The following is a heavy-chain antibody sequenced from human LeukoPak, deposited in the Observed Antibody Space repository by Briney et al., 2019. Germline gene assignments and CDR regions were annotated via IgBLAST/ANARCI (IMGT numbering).Heavy chain of an antibody. Sequence: AGGSLRLSCAASGFTFSYFLMYWVRQAPGKGLEWVSLNYEDGSVTRYADSVKGRLTISRDNAKNTLYLRMNSLRAEDTAVYFCAKDQSGSIDYWGQGTLVTVSS. V-gene: IGHV3-74*01. D-gene: IGHD3-3*01. CDR3: AKDQSGSIDY. J-gene: IGHJ4*02. CDR1: GFTFSYFL. CDR2: NYEDGSVT.